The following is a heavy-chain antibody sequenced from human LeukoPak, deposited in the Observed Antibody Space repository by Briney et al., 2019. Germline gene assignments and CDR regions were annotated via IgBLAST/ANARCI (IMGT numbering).Heavy chain of an antibody. CDR2: INHSGST. Sequence: SETLSLTCAVYGGSFSGYYWSWIRQPPGKGLEWIGEINHSGSTNYNPSLKSRVTISVDTSKNQFSLKLSPVTAADTAVYYCARVAAAGLRFAYFDYWGQGTLVTVSS. D-gene: IGHD6-13*01. CDR1: GGSFSGYY. V-gene: IGHV4-34*01. J-gene: IGHJ4*02. CDR3: ARVAAAGLRFAYFDY.